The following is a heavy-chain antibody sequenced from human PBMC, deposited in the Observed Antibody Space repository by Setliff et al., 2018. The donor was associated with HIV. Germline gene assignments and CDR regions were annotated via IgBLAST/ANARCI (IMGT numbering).Heavy chain of an antibody. CDR2: IYHTGMT. CDR3: ARDCSGDTCHSGGGYDTFDF. V-gene: IGHV4-39*07. CDR1: GGSISDNKYY. Sequence: SETLSLTCSVSGGSISDNKYYWSWIRQPPGKGLEWTGSIYHTGMTNYNPSLKSRAIMSADTSKNQFSLKLSSVTAADTAVYYCARDCSGDTCHSGGGYDTFDFWGQGTMVTVSS. D-gene: IGHD2-15*01. J-gene: IGHJ3*01.